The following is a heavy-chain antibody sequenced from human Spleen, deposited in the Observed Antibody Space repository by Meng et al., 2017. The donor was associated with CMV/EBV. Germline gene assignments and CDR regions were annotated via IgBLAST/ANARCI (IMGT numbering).Heavy chain of an antibody. Sequence: GGSLRLSCEASGFPFSRYWMSWVRQAPGKGLEWVAYVSSNSSTIYYADSVKGRFTISRDNAKNSLFLQMNSLRAEDTSVYYCVRGGDASGHPYWGQGTLVTVSS. D-gene: IGHD2-21*01. CDR2: VSSNSSTI. CDR1: GFPFSRYW. J-gene: IGHJ4*02. CDR3: VRGGDASGHPY. V-gene: IGHV3-48*04.